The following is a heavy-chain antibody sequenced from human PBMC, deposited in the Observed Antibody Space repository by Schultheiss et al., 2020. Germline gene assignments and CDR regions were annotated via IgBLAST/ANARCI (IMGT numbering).Heavy chain of an antibody. Sequence: GGSLRLSCAASGFTFSSYAMHWVRQAPGKGLEWVAVISYDGSNKYYADSVKGRFTISRDNSKNTLYLQMNSLKTEDTAVYYCTTPVVAMHYWGQGTLVTVYS. CDR2: ISYDGSNK. CDR3: TTPVVAMHY. D-gene: IGHD2-15*01. V-gene: IGHV3-30-3*01. CDR1: GFTFSSYA. J-gene: IGHJ4*02.